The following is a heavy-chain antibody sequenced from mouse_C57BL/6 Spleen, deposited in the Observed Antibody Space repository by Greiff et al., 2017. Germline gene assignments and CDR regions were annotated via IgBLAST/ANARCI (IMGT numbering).Heavy chain of an antibody. CDR3: AKNGAQATGAMDY. CDR2: IWRGGST. Sequence: VHLVESGPGLVQPSQSLSITCTVSGFSLTSYGVHWVRQSPGKGLEWLGVIWRGGSTDYNAAFMSRLSITKDNSKSQVFFKMNSLQADDTAIYYCAKNGAQATGAMDYWGQGTSVTVSS. D-gene: IGHD3-2*02. V-gene: IGHV2-5*01. CDR1: GFSLTSYG. J-gene: IGHJ4*01.